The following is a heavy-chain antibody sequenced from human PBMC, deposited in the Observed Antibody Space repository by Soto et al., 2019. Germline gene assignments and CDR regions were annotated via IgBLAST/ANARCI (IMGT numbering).Heavy chain of an antibody. V-gene: IGHV1-3*01. CDR2: INAGNGNT. Sequence: QVQLVQSGAEVKKPGASVKVSCKASGYTFTSYAMHWVRQAPGQRLEWMGWINAGNGNTKYSQKFQGRVTITRDTSASTAYMELSSRRSEDTAVYYCARDPGYSYGYNWGQGTLVTVSS. CDR3: ARDPGYSYGYN. J-gene: IGHJ4*02. D-gene: IGHD5-18*01. CDR1: GYTFTSYA.